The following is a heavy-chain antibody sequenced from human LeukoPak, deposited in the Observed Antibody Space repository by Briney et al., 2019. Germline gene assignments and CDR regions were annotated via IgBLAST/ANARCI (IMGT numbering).Heavy chain of an antibody. CDR1: GFTFSSYA. D-gene: IGHD5-18*01. CDR3: AKMKGSAMVQWYSDL. V-gene: IGHV3-23*01. Sequence: GGSLRLSRAASGFTFSSYAMSWVRQAPGKGLEWVSTLIGSGYSTYYADSVKGRFTISRDNSKNTLYLHMNSLRAEDTAVYYCAKMKGSAMVQWYSDLWGRGTLVTVSS. J-gene: IGHJ2*01. CDR2: LIGSGYST.